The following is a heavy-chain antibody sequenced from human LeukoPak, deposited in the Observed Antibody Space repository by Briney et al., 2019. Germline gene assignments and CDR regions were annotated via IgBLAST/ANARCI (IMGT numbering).Heavy chain of an antibody. CDR2: TYYSGST. V-gene: IGHV4-59*08. J-gene: IGHJ4*02. CDR3: ARKDHRGAENFFDY. D-gene: IGHD3-10*01. CDR1: GGSISSYY. Sequence: SETLSLTCTVSGGSISSYYWSWIRQPPGKGLEWIGYTYYSGSTNYNPSLKSRVTISVDTSKNQFSLKLSSVTAADTAVYYCARKDHRGAENFFDYWGQGTLVTVSS.